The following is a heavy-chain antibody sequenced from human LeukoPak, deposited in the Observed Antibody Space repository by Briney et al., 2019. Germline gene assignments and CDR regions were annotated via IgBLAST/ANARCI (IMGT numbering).Heavy chain of an antibody. Sequence: SETLSLTCTVSGGSISSGSYYWSWIRQPPGKGLGWIGHINSIGITKYNPSLKSRVAISVDTSNNQFSLKLSSVTAAETAFYYCARDFTLGGDSYFDYWGQGILVTVSS. CDR1: GGSISSGSYY. J-gene: IGHJ4*02. V-gene: IGHV4-61*01. D-gene: IGHD3-16*01. CDR3: ARDFTLGGDSYFDY. CDR2: INSIGIT.